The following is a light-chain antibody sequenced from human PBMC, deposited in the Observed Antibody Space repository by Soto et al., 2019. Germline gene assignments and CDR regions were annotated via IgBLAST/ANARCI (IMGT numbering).Light chain of an antibody. V-gene: IGKV3-11*01. Sequence: EIVMTQSPATLSVSPGERATLSCRASQSVSIYLAWFQQKPGQAPRLLIYDASTRATGIPARFSGSGSGTDFTLTISMLEPEDFAIYYCQQRHSWVTFGQGTRLEIK. J-gene: IGKJ5*01. CDR3: QQRHSWVT. CDR2: DAS. CDR1: QSVSIY.